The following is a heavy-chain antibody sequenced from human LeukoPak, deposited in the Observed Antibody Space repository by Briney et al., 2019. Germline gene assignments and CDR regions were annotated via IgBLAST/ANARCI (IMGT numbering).Heavy chain of an antibody. CDR2: ISGSGGST. Sequence: GGSLRLSCAASGFTFSSYAMSWVRQAPGKGLEWVSAISGSGGSTYYADSVKGRFTISRDNSKNTLYLQMNSLRAEDTAVYYCAKYLGYCSGGSCPYYYYMDVWGKGTTVTVSS. V-gene: IGHV3-23*01. D-gene: IGHD2-15*01. CDR3: AKYLGYCSGGSCPYYYYMDV. CDR1: GFTFSSYA. J-gene: IGHJ6*03.